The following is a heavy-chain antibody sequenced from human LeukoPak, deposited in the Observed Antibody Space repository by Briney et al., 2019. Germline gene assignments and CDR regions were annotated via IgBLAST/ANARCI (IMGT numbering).Heavy chain of an antibody. V-gene: IGHV4-31*03. D-gene: IGHD6-13*01. CDR3: ARAGIAAAGTFDY. CDR2: IYYSGST. J-gene: IGHJ4*02. Sequence: SETLSLTCTASGGSISSGGYYWSWIRQHPGKGLEWIGYIYYSGSTYYNPSLKSRVTISVDTSKNQFSLKLSSVTAADTAVYYCARAGIAAAGTFDYWGQGTLVTVSS. CDR1: GGSISSGGYY.